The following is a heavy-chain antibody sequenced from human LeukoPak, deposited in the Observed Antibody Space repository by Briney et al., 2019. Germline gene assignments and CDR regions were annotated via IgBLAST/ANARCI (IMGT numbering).Heavy chain of an antibody. D-gene: IGHD2-15*01. Sequence: SVKVSCKASGGTLSSYAISWVRQAPGQGLEWMGGIIPIFGTANYAQKFQGRVTITADESTSTAYMELSSLRSEDMAVYYCARDRIGGSYYYYYGMDVWGQGTTVTVSS. CDR1: GGTLSSYA. CDR2: IIPIFGTA. J-gene: IGHJ6*02. V-gene: IGHV1-69*01. CDR3: ARDRIGGSYYYYYGMDV.